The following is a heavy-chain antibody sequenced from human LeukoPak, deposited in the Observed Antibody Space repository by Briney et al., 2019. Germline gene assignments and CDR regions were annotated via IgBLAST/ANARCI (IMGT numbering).Heavy chain of an antibody. Sequence: SETLSLTCLVSGGSVSSPSYFWGWIRQPPGKGPEWIGSIYYSGSTWYNSSLKSRITISADASKNQFSLKLSSVTAADTAVYYCARDGAVAGLLGDGMDVWGQGTTVTVSS. CDR1: GGSVSSPSYF. J-gene: IGHJ6*02. CDR2: IYYSGST. CDR3: ARDGAVAGLLGDGMDV. V-gene: IGHV4-39*07. D-gene: IGHD6-19*01.